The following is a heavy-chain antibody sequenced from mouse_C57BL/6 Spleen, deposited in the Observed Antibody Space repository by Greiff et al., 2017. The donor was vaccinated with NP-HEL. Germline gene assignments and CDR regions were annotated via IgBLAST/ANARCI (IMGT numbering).Heavy chain of an antibody. J-gene: IGHJ4*01. CDR2: IDPSDSYT. CDR3: ARRGFLYAMDY. V-gene: IGHV1-59*01. CDR1: GYTFTSYW. Sequence: VQLQQPGAELVRPGTSVKLSCKASGYTFTSYWMHWVKQRPGQGLEWIGVIDPSDSYTNYNQKFKGKATLTVDTSSSTAYMQLSSLTSEDAAVYCCARRGFLYAMDYWGQGTSVTVSS.